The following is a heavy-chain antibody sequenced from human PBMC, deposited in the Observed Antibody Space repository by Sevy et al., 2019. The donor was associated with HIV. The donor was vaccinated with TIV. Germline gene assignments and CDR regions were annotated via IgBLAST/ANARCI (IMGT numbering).Heavy chain of an antibody. D-gene: IGHD2-2*01. CDR3: ARQEYATSPLDY. CDR2: IYYTGST. Sequence: SETLSLSCTVSGGSISSSSYYWHWIRLPPGKGLEWIGSIYYTGSTYYSPSLKRRVTISADRSKNQFSLKLTSVTAADTAVYYCARQEYATSPLDYWGQGTLVTVSS. CDR1: GGSISSSSYY. V-gene: IGHV4-39*01. J-gene: IGHJ4*02.